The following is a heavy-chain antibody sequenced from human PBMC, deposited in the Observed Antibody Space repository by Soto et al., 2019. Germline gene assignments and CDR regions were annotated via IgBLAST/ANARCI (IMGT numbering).Heavy chain of an antibody. CDR3: ARYSSGWPYYFDY. D-gene: IGHD6-19*01. J-gene: IGHJ4*02. CDR1: GYSFTSYW. Sequence: PGESLKISCKGSGYSFTSYWIAWVRQMPGKGLEWMGIIYLSDSDTRYSPSFQGRVTISADKSISTAYLQWSSLKASDTAMYYCARYSSGWPYYFDYRGQGTLVTVSS. V-gene: IGHV5-51*01. CDR2: IYLSDSDT.